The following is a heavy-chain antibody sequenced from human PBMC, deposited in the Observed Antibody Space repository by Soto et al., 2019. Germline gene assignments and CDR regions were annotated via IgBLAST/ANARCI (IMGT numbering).Heavy chain of an antibody. CDR2: ISGSGAIT. Sequence: GGSLRLSCVASGFTFKNYDMRWVRQAPGKGLEWVSGISGSGAITYYADSVRGRFTISRDNSKNTLYLQLNSLGAEDTAIYYCAKDRQFRSYYESAGHYNNWGQGTLVPVSS. D-gene: IGHD3-9*01. CDR1: GFTFKNYD. CDR3: AKDRQFRSYYESAGHYNN. V-gene: IGHV3-23*01. J-gene: IGHJ4*02.